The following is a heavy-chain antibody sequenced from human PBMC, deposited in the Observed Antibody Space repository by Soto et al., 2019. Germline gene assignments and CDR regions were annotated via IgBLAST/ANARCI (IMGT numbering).Heavy chain of an antibody. D-gene: IGHD3-22*01. Sequence: VGSLRLSCAASGFTFSIYAMNWVRQAPGKGLEWVSGISASGGSTYYADSVKGRFTISRDNSKKTLYLQMDSLRAEDTAVYYCYYYASSDYGYNCFDPWGQGTLVTVSS. V-gene: IGHV3-23*01. CDR1: GFTFSIYA. CDR2: ISASGGST. CDR3: YYYASSDYGYNCFDP. J-gene: IGHJ5*02.